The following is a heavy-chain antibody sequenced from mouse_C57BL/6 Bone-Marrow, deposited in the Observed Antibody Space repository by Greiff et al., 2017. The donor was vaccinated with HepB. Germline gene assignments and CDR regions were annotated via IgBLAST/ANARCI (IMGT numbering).Heavy chain of an antibody. D-gene: IGHD2-14*01. Sequence: EVKLMESGGDLVKPGGSLTLSCAASGFTFSSYGMSWVRQTPDKSLEWVATISSGGSYTYYADSVKGRFTISRNNAKNTLYLQMSSLKSEDTAMYYCASHWYGFAYWGQGTLVTVSA. J-gene: IGHJ3*01. CDR2: ISSGGSYT. V-gene: IGHV5-6*01. CDR1: GFTFSSYG. CDR3: ASHWYGFAY.